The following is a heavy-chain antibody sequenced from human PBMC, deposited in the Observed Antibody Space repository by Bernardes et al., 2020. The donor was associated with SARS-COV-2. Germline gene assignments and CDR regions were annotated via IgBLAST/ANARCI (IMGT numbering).Heavy chain of an antibody. CDR3: ARSIVVVPAATTAYYYYGMDV. CDR2: INPSGGST. V-gene: IGHV1-46*01. CDR1: GYTFTSYY. D-gene: IGHD2-2*01. Sequence: ASVKVSCKASGYTFTSYYMHWVRQAPGQGLEWMGIINPSGGSTSYAQKFQGRVTMTTDTSTSTAYMELRSLRSDDTAVYYCARSIVVVPAATTAYYYYGMDVWGQGTTVTVSS. J-gene: IGHJ6*02.